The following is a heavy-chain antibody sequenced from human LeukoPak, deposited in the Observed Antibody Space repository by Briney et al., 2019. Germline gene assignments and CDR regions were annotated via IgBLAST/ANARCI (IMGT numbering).Heavy chain of an antibody. J-gene: IGHJ5*02. D-gene: IGHD2-2*01. CDR2: ISAYNGNT. V-gene: IGHV1-18*01. Sequence: GASVKVSCKASGYTFTSYGISWVRQAPGQGLEWMGWISAYNGNTNYAQKLQGRVTMTTDTSTSTAYMELRSLRSDDTAVDYCARVVLVPAAPFGWFDPWGQGTLVTVSS. CDR1: GYTFTSYG. CDR3: ARVVLVPAAPFGWFDP.